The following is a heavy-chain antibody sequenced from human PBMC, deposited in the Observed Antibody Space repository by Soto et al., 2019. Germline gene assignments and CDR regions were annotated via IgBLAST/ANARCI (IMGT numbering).Heavy chain of an antibody. D-gene: IGHD3-3*01. CDR3: ETADGFGVVTPFFEY. J-gene: IGHJ4*02. CDR1: GGSISSRSHY. V-gene: IGHV4-39*01. CDR2: SFYRGST. Sequence: QLQLQESGPGLVKPSETLSLTCTVSGGSISSRSHYWGWIRQSPGKHLEWIGSSFYRGSTHYNPSLKTRVTISVDTSKNQVSLKLYSVTAADTAVYYCETADGFGVVTPFFEYWGKGILVTVSS.